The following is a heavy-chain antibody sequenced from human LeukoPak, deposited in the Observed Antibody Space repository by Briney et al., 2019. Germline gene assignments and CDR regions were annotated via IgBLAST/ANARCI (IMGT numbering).Heavy chain of an antibody. Sequence: SETLSLTCTVSGGSISSYYWSWIRQPPGKGLEWIGYIYYSGSTNYNPSLKSRVTISVDTSKNQFSLKLSPVTAADTAVYYCARVSPLLWFGEVDYWGQGTLVTVSS. D-gene: IGHD3-10*01. J-gene: IGHJ4*02. CDR3: ARVSPLLWFGEVDY. CDR1: GGSISSYY. V-gene: IGHV4-59*01. CDR2: IYYSGST.